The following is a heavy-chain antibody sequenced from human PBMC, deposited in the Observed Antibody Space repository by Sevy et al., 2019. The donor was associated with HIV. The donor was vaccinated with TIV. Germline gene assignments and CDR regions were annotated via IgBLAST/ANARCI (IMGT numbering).Heavy chain of an antibody. J-gene: IGHJ4*02. CDR3: ATTMDYYDSSGSPFDY. V-gene: IGHV1-24*01. Sequence: ASVKVSCKVSGYTLTQLSVHWVRQAPGKGLEWMGSFDPEYGETIYAQNFQGRVTMTEDTSTDTAYMDLSSLRSEDTAVYYCATTMDYYDSSGSPFDYWGQGTLVTVSS. CDR2: FDPEYGET. CDR1: GYTLTQLS. D-gene: IGHD3-22*01.